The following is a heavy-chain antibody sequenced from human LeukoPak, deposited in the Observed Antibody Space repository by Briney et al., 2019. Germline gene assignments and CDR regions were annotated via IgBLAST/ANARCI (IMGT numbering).Heavy chain of an antibody. V-gene: IGHV1-24*01. D-gene: IGHD1-26*01. Sequence: ASVKVSCKVSGYTLTELSMHWVRQAPGKGLEWMGGFDPEDGETIYAQKFQGRATMTEDTSTDTAYMELSSLRSEDTAVYYCATGTIVGARYYYYYMDVWGKGTTVTASS. CDR2: FDPEDGET. CDR1: GYTLTELS. CDR3: ATGTIVGARYYYYYMDV. J-gene: IGHJ6*03.